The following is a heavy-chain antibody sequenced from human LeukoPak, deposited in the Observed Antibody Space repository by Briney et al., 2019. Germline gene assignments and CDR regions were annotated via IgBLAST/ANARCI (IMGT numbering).Heavy chain of an antibody. Sequence: PGGSLRLSCAASGFTFSSYSMNWVRQAPGKGLEWVSYISSSSSPIYYADSVKGRFTISRDNAKNSLYLQMNSLRAEDTAVYYCARASDYGDYFDYWGQGTLVTVSS. CDR3: ARASDYGDYFDY. CDR1: GFTFSSYS. J-gene: IGHJ4*02. CDR2: ISSSSSPI. V-gene: IGHV3-48*01. D-gene: IGHD4-17*01.